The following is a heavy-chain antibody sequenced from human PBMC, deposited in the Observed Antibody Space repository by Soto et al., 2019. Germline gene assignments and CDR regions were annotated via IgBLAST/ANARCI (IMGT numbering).Heavy chain of an antibody. CDR1: GYTFTSYA. CDR3: ARDPGGYCSSTSCPPPFDY. V-gene: IGHV1-3*01. Sequence: ASVKVSCKASGYTFTSYAMHWVRQAPGQRLEWMGWINAGNGNTKYSQKFQGRVTITRDTSASTAYMELSSLRSEDTAVYYCARDPGGYCSSTSCPPPFDYWGQGTLVNVS. D-gene: IGHD2-2*01. CDR2: INAGNGNT. J-gene: IGHJ4*02.